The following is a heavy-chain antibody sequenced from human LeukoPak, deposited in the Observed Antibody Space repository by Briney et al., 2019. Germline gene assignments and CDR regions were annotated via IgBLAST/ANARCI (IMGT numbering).Heavy chain of an antibody. CDR1: GFTLSTYA. CDR2: IGGGGDKV. Sequence: GGSLRLSCADSGFTLSTYAMNWVRQAPGKGLEWVSAIGGGGDKVYYADSVKGRFTISRDNSKKTLYLQMNSLRAEDTAVYYCAKTRYSSRAEFDYWGQGTLVTVSS. CDR3: AKTRYSSRAEFDY. D-gene: IGHD6-13*01. V-gene: IGHV3-23*01. J-gene: IGHJ4*02.